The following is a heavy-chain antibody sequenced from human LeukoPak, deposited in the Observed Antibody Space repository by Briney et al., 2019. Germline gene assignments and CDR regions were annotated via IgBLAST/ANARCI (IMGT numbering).Heavy chain of an antibody. D-gene: IGHD6-19*01. CDR1: GGSISSYF. V-gene: IGHV4-59*08. J-gene: IGHJ4*02. Sequence: SETLSLTCTVSGGSISSYFWSWIRQPPGKGLEXIGYIYYSGSTNYNPSLKSRVTMSVDTSKNQFSLKLSSVTAADTAVYYCARIDRAVAGTIDYWGQGTLVTVSS. CDR2: IYYSGST. CDR3: ARIDRAVAGTIDY.